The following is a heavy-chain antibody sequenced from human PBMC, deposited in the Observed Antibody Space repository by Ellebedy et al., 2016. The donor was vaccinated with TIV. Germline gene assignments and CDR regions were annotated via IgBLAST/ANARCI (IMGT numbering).Heavy chain of an antibody. Sequence: GGSLRLSCAASGFTFNSYNMIWVRRAPGKGLEWISYISSSATTTDYADSVKGRFTISRDNAKNSVYLQMNSLRAEDTAVYYCARDMGRWLQFLAYWGQGTLVTVSS. J-gene: IGHJ4*02. CDR2: ISSSATTT. CDR1: GFTFNSYN. V-gene: IGHV3-48*03. D-gene: IGHD5-24*01. CDR3: ARDMGRWLQFLAY.